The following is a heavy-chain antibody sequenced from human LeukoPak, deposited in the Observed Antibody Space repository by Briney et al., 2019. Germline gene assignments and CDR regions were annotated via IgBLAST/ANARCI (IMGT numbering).Heavy chain of an antibody. CDR2: ISWNSGSI. V-gene: IGHV3-9*01. CDR3: AKEFGLAVAANPLDY. J-gene: IGHJ4*02. CDR1: GFTFDDYA. D-gene: IGHD6-19*01. Sequence: GRSLRLSCAASGFTFDDYAMHWVRQAPGKGLEWVSGISWNSGSIGYADSVKGRFTISRDNAKNSLYLQMNSLRAEDTALYYCAKEFGLAVAANPLDYWGQGTLVTVSS.